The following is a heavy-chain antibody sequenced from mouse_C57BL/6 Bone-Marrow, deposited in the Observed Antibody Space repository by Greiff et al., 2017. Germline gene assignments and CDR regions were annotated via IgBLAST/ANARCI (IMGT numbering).Heavy chain of an antibody. CDR1: GYTFTSYT. D-gene: IGHD1-1*01. J-gene: IGHJ1*03. CDR2: INPSSGYT. Sequence: VNLVESGAELARPGASVKMSCKASGYTFTSYTMHWVKQRPGQGLEWIGYINPSSGYTKYNQKFKDKATLTADKSSSTAYMQLSSLTSEDSAVYYCARHYGSSDWYFDVWGTGTTVTVSS. CDR3: ARHYGSSDWYFDV. V-gene: IGHV1-4*01.